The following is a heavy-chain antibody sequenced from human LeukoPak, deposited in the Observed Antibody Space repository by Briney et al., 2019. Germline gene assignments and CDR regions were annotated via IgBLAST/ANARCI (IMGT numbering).Heavy chain of an antibody. CDR2: ISAYNGNT. Sequence: ASVKVSCKASGYTFTSYGISWVRQAPGQGLEWMGWISAYNGNTNYAQKLQGRVTMTTDTSISTAYMELSRLRSDDTAVYYCARAYGDYYYYMDVWGKGTTVTVSS. J-gene: IGHJ6*03. CDR3: ARAYGDYYYYMDV. CDR1: GYTFTSYG. D-gene: IGHD4-17*01. V-gene: IGHV1-18*01.